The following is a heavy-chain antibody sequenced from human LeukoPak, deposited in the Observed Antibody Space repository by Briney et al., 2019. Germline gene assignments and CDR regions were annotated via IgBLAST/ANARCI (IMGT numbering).Heavy chain of an antibody. CDR2: ISAYNGHT. V-gene: IGHV1-18*01. CDR3: ARGGRWELPRPYAFDI. D-gene: IGHD1-26*01. J-gene: IGHJ3*02. CDR1: GYTFTSQG. Sequence: ASVKVSCKTSGYTFTSQGISWVRQAPGQGLEWMGWISAYNGHTNYAQKLQGRVTMTTDTSTSTAYMELRSLRSDDTAVYYCARGGRWELPRPYAFDIWGQETMVTVSS.